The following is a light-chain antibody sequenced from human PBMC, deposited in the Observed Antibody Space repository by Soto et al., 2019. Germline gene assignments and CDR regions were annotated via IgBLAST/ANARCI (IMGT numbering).Light chain of an antibody. V-gene: IGKV4-1*01. CDR3: QQSYSTTWT. J-gene: IGKJ1*01. Sequence: DIVMTQSPDSLAVSLCERATINCKSSQSVLYSSNNKNYLAWYQQKPGQPPKLLIYWASTRESGVPDRFSGSVSGTDGTITISSLKAEDGAVYDGQQSYSTTWTFGQGTKVDIK. CDR2: WAS. CDR1: QSVLYSSNNKNY.